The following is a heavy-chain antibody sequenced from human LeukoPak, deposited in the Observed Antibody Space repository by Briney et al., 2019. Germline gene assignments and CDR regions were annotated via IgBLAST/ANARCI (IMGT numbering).Heavy chain of an antibody. D-gene: IGHD3-22*01. Sequence: SETLSLTCTVSGGSISDYYWSWIRQPAGKGLEWIGLIYTSGSTNYNPSLKSRVTMSVDTSKNQFSLKLSSVTAADTAVYFCARTPIYYYDNSGYYNWGQGTLVTVSS. CDR2: IYTSGST. J-gene: IGHJ4*02. CDR1: GGSISDYY. CDR3: ARTPIYYYDNSGYYN. V-gene: IGHV4-4*07.